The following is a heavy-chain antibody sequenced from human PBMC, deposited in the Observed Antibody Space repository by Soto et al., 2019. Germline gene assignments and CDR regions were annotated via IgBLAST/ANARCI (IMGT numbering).Heavy chain of an antibody. CDR3: AKDYGSSRYFFDY. D-gene: IGHD6-19*01. J-gene: IGHJ4*02. V-gene: IGHV3-23*01. CDR1: GFNFNYFA. Sequence: GSLRLSCAASGFNFNYFAMSWVRQAPGKGLEWVSTVSGTGANTYYADSVKGRFTISRDNSKNTLYMQINSLRAEDTAVYYCAKDYGSSRYFFDYWGQGTLVTVSS. CDR2: VSGTGANT.